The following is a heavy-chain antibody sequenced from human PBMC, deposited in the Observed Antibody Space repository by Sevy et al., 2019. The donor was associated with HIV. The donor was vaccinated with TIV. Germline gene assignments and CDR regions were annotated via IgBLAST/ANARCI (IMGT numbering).Heavy chain of an antibody. CDR2: ISRSSSTI. J-gene: IGHJ4*02. Sequence: GGSLRLSCAASGFTFGSYSMNWVRQAPGKGLEWVSYISRSSSTIYYADSVKGRFTISRDNAKNSLYLQMNSLRDEDTAVYYCARERKMYDSSGYYFHFDYWGQGTLVTVSS. D-gene: IGHD3-22*01. V-gene: IGHV3-48*02. CDR1: GFTFGSYS. CDR3: ARERKMYDSSGYYFHFDY.